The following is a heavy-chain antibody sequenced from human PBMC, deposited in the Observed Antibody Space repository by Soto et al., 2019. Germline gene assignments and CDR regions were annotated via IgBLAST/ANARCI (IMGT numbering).Heavy chain of an antibody. J-gene: IGHJ4*02. CDR1: GGSFSGNY. Sequence: QVQLQQWGAGLLKPSETLSLTCTVYGGSFSGNYWSWIRQPPGMGLEWIVEISHSGSGTNYNPSLNSRVPISVDTSKNQFSLQLSSVTAADTAMYYCARGHLPGGNTFYYDYWGQGTLVTVSS. CDR2: ISHSGSGT. D-gene: IGHD2-15*01. CDR3: ARGHLPGGNTFYYDY. V-gene: IGHV4-34*01.